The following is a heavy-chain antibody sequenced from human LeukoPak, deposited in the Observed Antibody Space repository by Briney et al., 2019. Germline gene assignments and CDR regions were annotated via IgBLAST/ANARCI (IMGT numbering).Heavy chain of an antibody. Sequence: PSETLSLTCAVYSGSFSGYYWSWIRQPPGKGLEWIGEINHSGSTNYNPSLKSRVTISVDTSKNQFSLKLSSVTAADTAVYYCARDRGRAFDIWGQGTMVTVSS. V-gene: IGHV4-34*01. CDR1: SGSFSGYY. CDR2: INHSGST. CDR3: ARDRGRAFDI. J-gene: IGHJ3*02. D-gene: IGHD3-10*01.